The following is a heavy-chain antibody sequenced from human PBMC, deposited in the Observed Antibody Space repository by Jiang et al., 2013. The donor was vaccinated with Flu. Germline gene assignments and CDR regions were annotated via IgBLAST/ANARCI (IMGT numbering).Heavy chain of an antibody. V-gene: IGHV2-70*04. Sequence: KPTQTLTLTCTFSGFSLNTRGTRVSWIRQPPGKALEWLARIDWDDDKFYSTSLKARLSISKDTSKNQVVLTMTNMDPMGTATYFCARIGNYDSRGYYYFDFWGQGTVVTVSS. CDR1: GFSLNTRGTR. D-gene: IGHD3-22*01. J-gene: IGHJ4*02. CDR3: ARIGNYDSRGYYYFDF. CDR2: IDWDDDK.